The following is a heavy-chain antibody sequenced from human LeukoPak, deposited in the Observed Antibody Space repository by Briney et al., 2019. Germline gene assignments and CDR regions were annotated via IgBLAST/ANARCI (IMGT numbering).Heavy chain of an antibody. CDR3: ARTKDDFWSGYYAN. D-gene: IGHD3-3*01. CDR1: GGSISSSSYY. V-gene: IGHV4-39*07. CDR2: IYYSGST. Sequence: PSETLSLTCTVSGGSISSSSYYWGWIRQPPGKGLEWIGSIYYSGSTYYNPSLKSRVTISVDTSKNQFSLKLSSVTAADTAVYYCARTKDDFWSGYYANWGQGTLVTVSS. J-gene: IGHJ4*02.